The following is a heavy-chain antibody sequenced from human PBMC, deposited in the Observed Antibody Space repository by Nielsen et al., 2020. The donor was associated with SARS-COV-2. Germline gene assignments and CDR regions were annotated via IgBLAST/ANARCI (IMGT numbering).Heavy chain of an antibody. V-gene: IGHV3-23*01. CDR3: ARDWGSGTDY. CDR2: ISSGGDDT. J-gene: IGHJ4*02. CDR1: GFTFSSYA. D-gene: IGHD3-16*01. Sequence: GESLKISCAASGFTFSSYAMSWVRQAPGKGLEWVSAISSGGDDTFYADPVKGRFTISRDNSKNTLYLQMNSLRAEDTAVYYCARDWGSGTDYWGQGTLVTVSS.